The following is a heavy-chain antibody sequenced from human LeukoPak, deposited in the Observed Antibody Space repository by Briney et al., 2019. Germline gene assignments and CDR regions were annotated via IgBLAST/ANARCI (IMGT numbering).Heavy chain of an antibody. CDR2: ISYDGSNK. CDR1: GFTFSSYA. D-gene: IGHD3-22*01. Sequence: GGSLRLSCAASGFTFSSYAMHWVRQAPGKGLEWVAVISYDGSNKYYADSVKGRFTISRDNSKNTLYLQMNSLRAEDTAVYYCARDDYDSSGYAPYYYYGTDVWGQGTTVTVSS. CDR3: ARDDYDSSGYAPYYYYGTDV. V-gene: IGHV3-30-3*01. J-gene: IGHJ6*02.